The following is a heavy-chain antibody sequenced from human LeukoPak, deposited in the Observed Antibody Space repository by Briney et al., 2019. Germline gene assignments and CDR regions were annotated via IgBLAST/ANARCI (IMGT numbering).Heavy chain of an antibody. CDR1: GFAFSSYS. Sequence: KAGGSLRLSCAASGFAFSSYSMIWVRQAPGRGLEWFSSISSSSSYKFYADSVKGRFTIARDNAKNSLYLQMNSLRAEDTAVYYCAREKISLGWSGYVHDYFDYWGQGTLVTVSS. J-gene: IGHJ4*02. CDR2: ISSSSSYK. CDR3: AREKISLGWSGYVHDYFDY. D-gene: IGHD3-3*01. V-gene: IGHV3-21*01.